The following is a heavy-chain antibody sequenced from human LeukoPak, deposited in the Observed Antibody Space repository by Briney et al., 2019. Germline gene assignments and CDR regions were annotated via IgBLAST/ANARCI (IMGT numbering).Heavy chain of an antibody. V-gene: IGHV4-39*01. J-gene: IGHJ3*02. CDR1: GGSIRSRSYY. Sequence: SETLSLTCTVSGGSIRSRSYYWGWIRQPPGKGLEWIGSMFHSGSTYYNPSLKSRVTISVDTSKNLFSLKLTSVTAADTAVYYCARQEIAYDAFDIWGQGTMVTVSS. CDR3: ARQEIAYDAFDI. CDR2: MFHSGST. D-gene: IGHD2-21*01.